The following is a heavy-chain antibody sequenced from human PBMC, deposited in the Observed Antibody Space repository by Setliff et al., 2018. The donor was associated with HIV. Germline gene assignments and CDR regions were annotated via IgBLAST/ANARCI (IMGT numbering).Heavy chain of an antibody. Sequence: PGGSLRLSCAASGFTFRNAWMSWVRQAPGRGLEWVSVIHSGGSTYYADSVKGRFTISRDNSKNTLYLQMNSLRAEDTAVYYCAKQYSMYYYYYGMDIWGQGTTVTVSS. J-gene: IGHJ6*02. V-gene: IGHV3-66*04. D-gene: IGHD6-13*01. CDR3: AKQYSMYYYYYGMDI. CDR1: GFTFRNAW. CDR2: IHSGGST.